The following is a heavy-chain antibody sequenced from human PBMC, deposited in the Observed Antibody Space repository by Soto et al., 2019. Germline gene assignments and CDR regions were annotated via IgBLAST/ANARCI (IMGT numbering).Heavy chain of an antibody. D-gene: IGHD2-15*01. CDR1: GGSINNYY. J-gene: IGHJ4*02. CDR3: ARGIGNCSGGSCFRYFFDY. CDR2: IYYSGST. V-gene: IGHV4-59*01. Sequence: SETLSLTCTVSGGSINNYYWSWIRQPPGKGLEWIGYIYYSGSTTYNPSLRSRVTISVDTSKNQLSLKVSSVTAADTAVYYCARGIGNCSGGSCFRYFFDYWGQGTLVTVSS.